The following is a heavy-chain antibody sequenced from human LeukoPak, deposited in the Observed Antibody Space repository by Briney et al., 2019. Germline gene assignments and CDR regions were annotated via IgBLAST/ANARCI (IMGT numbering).Heavy chain of an antibody. CDR1: GYTFVNYG. CDR2: TTIYSGNA. J-gene: IGHJ4*02. Sequence: ASVKVSSKPSGYTFVNYGINSVRPSPRQGLERICCTTIYSGNAKYAPKFQGRVTMTRDTSTNTAYMELGSLRSDDTAVYYCARGRSGGTTWARNPTSTYYLDYWGQGTLVTVSS. V-gene: IGHV1-18*01. CDR3: ARGRSGGTTWARNPTSTYYLDY. D-gene: IGHD1-26*01.